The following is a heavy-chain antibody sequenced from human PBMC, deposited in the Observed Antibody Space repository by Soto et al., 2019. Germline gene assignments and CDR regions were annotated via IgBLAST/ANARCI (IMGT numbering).Heavy chain of an antibody. CDR3: TAETYCGGGSCPEY. V-gene: IGHV3-15*01. J-gene: IGHJ4*02. CDR1: GAPFSGHW. Sequence: EVQLVESGGGLEEPGGSLRLTCAVSGAPFSGHWMSWVRQAPGKGLEWVARIKSKKDGGTIEYAAPVKGRLTISRDDARNTLYLQMNSLKTEDTAIYYCTAETYCGGGSCPEYWGQGTLVTVSS. CDR2: IKSKKDGGTI. D-gene: IGHD2-15*01.